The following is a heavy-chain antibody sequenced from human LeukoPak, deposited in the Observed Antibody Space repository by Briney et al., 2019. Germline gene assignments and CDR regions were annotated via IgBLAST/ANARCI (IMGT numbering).Heavy chain of an antibody. CDR2: IRYDGNKR. Sequence: GGSLRLSCAAAGFAFSSYDMHWVRQTGKGLEWVAFIRYDGNKRYYADSVKGRFTISRDNAKNSLYLQMNSLRADDTAVYYCVKSMVRGIIILDFDYWGQGTLVTVSS. V-gene: IGHV3-30*02. D-gene: IGHD3-10*01. CDR1: GFAFSSYD. CDR3: VKSMVRGIIILDFDY. J-gene: IGHJ4*02.